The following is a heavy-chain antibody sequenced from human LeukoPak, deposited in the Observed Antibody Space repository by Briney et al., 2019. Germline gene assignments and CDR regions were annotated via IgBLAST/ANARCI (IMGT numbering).Heavy chain of an antibody. CDR3: ARDLGGYSGYDSYYCYGMDV. CDR2: ISSSSSYI. CDR1: GFTFSSYS. J-gene: IGHJ6*04. D-gene: IGHD5-12*01. Sequence: GGSLRLSCAASGFTFSSYSMNWVRQAPGKGLEWVSSISSSSSYIYYADSVKGRFTISRDNAKNSLYLQMNSLRAEDTAVYYCARDLGGYSGYDSYYCYGMDVWGKGTTVTVSS. V-gene: IGHV3-21*01.